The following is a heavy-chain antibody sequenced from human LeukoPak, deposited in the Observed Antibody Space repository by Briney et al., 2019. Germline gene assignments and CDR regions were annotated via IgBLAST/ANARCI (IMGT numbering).Heavy chain of an antibody. CDR2: ISGSGGST. J-gene: IGHJ4*02. D-gene: IGHD3-22*01. Sequence: PGGSLRLSCAASGFTFSSYAMSWVRQAPGKGLEWVSAISGSGGSTYYADSVKGRFTISRDNSKNTLYLQMNSLRAEDTAVYYCAKDARRYYYDSSGYYYVGPFDYWGQGTLVTVSS. V-gene: IGHV3-23*01. CDR3: AKDARRYYYDSSGYYYVGPFDY. CDR1: GFTFSSYA.